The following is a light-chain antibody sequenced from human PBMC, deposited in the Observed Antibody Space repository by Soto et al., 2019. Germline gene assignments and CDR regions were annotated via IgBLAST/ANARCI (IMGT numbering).Light chain of an antibody. CDR2: RVS. J-gene: IGKJ1*01. V-gene: IGKV2-30*01. Sequence: DVVMTQSPLSLPVALGQPASISCRSSQSLVYSDGNAYLTWFQQRPGQSPRRLIYRVSNRDSWVPDRFSGSGSGTDFTLKISRVEAEDVGVYYCMQCTHWPPTFGRGTKVEIK. CDR1: QSLVYSDGNAY. CDR3: MQCTHWPPT.